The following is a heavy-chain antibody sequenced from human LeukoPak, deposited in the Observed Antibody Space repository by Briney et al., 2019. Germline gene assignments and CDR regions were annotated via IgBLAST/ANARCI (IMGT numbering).Heavy chain of an antibody. CDR2: LSPTGSF. CDR3: ARALGDNQAFDI. CDR1: GGSISSSSYS. Sequence: PSETLSLTCTVSGGSISSSSYSWGWIRQPAGKGLEWIGRLSPTGSFTYSPSLKSRVTMSVDTSKNHFSLKLNSVTAADTAVYYCARALGDNQAFDIWGQGTVVTVSS. J-gene: IGHJ3*02. D-gene: IGHD2-21*01. V-gene: IGHV4-61*02.